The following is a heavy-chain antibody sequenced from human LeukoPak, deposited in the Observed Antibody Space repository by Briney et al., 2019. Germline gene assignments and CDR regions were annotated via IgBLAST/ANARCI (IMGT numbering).Heavy chain of an antibody. V-gene: IGHV4-34*01. CDR2: INHSGST. D-gene: IGHD3-10*01. J-gene: IGHJ4*02. CDR3: ARRITMVRGVIPMGRYFDY. CDR1: GGSFSGYY. Sequence: PSETLSLTCAVYGGSFSGYYWSWIRQPPGKGLEWIGEINHSGSTNYNPSLKSRVTISVDTSKNQFSLKLSSVTAADTAVYYCARRITMVRGVIPMGRYFDYWGQGTLVTVSS.